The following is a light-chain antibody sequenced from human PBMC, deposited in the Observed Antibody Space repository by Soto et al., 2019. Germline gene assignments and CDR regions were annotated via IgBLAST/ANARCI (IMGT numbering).Light chain of an antibody. J-gene: IGLJ1*01. CDR3: GTWDTSLSARV. CDR1: SSNIGNNY. CDR2: DND. V-gene: IGLV1-51*01. Sequence: QSVLTQPPSVSAAPGQKVTISCSGRSSNIGNNYVSWYQQLPGTAPKLLIYDNDKRPSGIPDRFSGSKSGTSATLGITGLQTGDGADYYCGTWDTSLSARVFGTGTKVTVL.